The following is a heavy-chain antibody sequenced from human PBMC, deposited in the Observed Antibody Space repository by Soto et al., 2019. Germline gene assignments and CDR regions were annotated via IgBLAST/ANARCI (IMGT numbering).Heavy chain of an antibody. D-gene: IGHD2-2*01. CDR3: ARDRYCSSTSCYLPFDI. CDR2: IIPIFGTA. J-gene: IGHJ3*02. Sequence: SVKVSCKVSGGTFSSYAISWVRQAPGQGLEWMGGIIPIFGTANYAQKFQGRVTITADESTSTAYMELSSLRSEDTAVYSCARDRYCSSTSCYLPFDIWGQGTMVTVSS. CDR1: GGTFSSYA. V-gene: IGHV1-69*13.